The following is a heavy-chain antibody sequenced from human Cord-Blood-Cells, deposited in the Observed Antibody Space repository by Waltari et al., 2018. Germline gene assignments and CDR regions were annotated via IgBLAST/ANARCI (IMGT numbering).Heavy chain of an antibody. J-gene: IGHJ4*02. CDR1: GFTFSNAW. CDR3: TRLYLVGASNDY. CDR2: IKSKTDGGTT. V-gene: IGHV3-15*01. Sequence: EVQLVESGGGLVKPGGSLRLSCAASGFTFSNAWMRWFRQAPGKGLEWVGRIKSKTDGGTTDYAAPVKGRFTISRDDSKNTLYLQMNSLKTEDTAVYYCTRLYLVGASNDYWGQGTLVTVSS. D-gene: IGHD1-26*01.